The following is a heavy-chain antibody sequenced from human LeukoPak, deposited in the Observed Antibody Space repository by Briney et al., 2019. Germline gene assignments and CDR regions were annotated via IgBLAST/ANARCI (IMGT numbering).Heavy chain of an antibody. V-gene: IGHV4-59*01. Sequence: SETLSLTCTVSGGSISSNYWSWLRQPPGKGLEWIGYIHYTGTTRYNPSLNGRVTISVDTSKNQFSLKLRSVTAADTAVYYCARGAGWYDSWGQGTLIAVSS. CDR1: GGSISSNY. CDR2: IHYTGTT. CDR3: ARGAGWYDS. J-gene: IGHJ5*01.